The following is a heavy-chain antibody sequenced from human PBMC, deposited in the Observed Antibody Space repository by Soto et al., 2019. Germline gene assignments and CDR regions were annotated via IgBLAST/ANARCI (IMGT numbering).Heavy chain of an antibody. V-gene: IGHV1-18*04. D-gene: IGHD2-2*01. J-gene: IGHJ6*02. CDR2: ISAYNGNT. CDR1: GYTFTSYG. CDR3: ARGVVVPATTYYYYGMDV. Sequence: ASVKVSCKASGYTFTSYGISWVRQAPGQGLEWMGWISAYNGNTNYAQKLQGRVTMTTDTSTSTAYMELRSLRSDDTAVYYCARGVVVPATTYYYYGMDVWGQGTTVTVSS.